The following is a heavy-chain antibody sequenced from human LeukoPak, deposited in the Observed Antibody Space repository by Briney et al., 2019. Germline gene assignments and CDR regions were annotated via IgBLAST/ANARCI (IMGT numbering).Heavy chain of an antibody. CDR2: IIPIFGTA. V-gene: IGHV1-69*06. J-gene: IGHJ6*03. D-gene: IGHD6-13*01. CDR1: GGTFSSYA. Sequence: KVSCKASGGTFSSYAISWVRQAPGQGLEWMGGIIPIFGTANYAQKFQGRVTITADKSTSTAYMELSSLRSEDTAVYYCARLAAAGTTGYYYYYMDVWGKGTTVTVSS. CDR3: ARLAAAGTTGYYYYYMDV.